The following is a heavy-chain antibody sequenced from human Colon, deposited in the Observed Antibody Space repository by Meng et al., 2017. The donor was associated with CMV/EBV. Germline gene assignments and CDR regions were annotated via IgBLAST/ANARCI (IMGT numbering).Heavy chain of an antibody. J-gene: IGHJ6*02. D-gene: IGHD2-15*01. V-gene: IGHV3-21*01. CDR2: ISSSSSYI. Sequence: GGSLRLSCAASGFTFSSYSMNWVRQAPGKGLEWVSSISSSSSYIYYADSVKGRFTISRDNAKISLYLQMNSLRAEDTAVYYCARGGGYCSGGSCYYYYYGMDVWGQGTTVTVSS. CDR3: ARGGGYCSGGSCYYYYYGMDV. CDR1: GFTFSSYS.